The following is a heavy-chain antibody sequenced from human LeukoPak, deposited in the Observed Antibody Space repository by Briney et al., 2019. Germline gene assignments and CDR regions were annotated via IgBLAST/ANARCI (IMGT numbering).Heavy chain of an antibody. CDR3: AHSRLGGYSYGPLDY. CDR1: GFSLRTGGVG. D-gene: IGHD5-18*01. J-gene: IGHJ4*02. CDR2: IYWDDDK. Sequence: SGPTLVNPTQTLTLTCTFSGFSLRTGGVGVGWIRQPPGKALEWLTLIYWDDDKRYSPPLKSRLTITKDTSKTQVVLTMTNMDPVDTATYYCAHSRLGGYSYGPLDYWGQGTLVTVSS. V-gene: IGHV2-5*02.